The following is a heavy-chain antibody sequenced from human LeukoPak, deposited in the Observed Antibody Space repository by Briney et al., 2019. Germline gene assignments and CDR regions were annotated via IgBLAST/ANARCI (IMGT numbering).Heavy chain of an antibody. CDR2: INPSGGST. J-gene: IGHJ4*02. D-gene: IGHD3-22*01. V-gene: IGHV1-46*01. CDR3: ARAYFYDGNGHHCYFDY. CDR1: GYTFTSYY. Sequence: ASVKVSCKASGYTFTSYYMHWVRQPPAQGLEWMGIINPSGGSTSYAQKFQGRVTMTRDTSTGTVYMELSTLRSEDTAVYYCARAYFYDGNGHHCYFDYWGQGTLVTVSS.